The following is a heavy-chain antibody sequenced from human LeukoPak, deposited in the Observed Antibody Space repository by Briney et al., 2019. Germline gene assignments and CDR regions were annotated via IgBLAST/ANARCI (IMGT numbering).Heavy chain of an antibody. Sequence: KPSETLSLTCAVSGGSISSGGYSWSWIRQPPGKGLEWIGYIYHSGSTYYNPSLKSRVTISVDRSKNQFSLKLSSVTAADTAVYYCARGRTTVTRYFDYWGQGTLVTVSS. V-gene: IGHV4-30-2*01. CDR1: GGSISSGGYS. CDR3: ARGRTTVTRYFDY. D-gene: IGHD4-17*01. J-gene: IGHJ4*02. CDR2: IYHSGST.